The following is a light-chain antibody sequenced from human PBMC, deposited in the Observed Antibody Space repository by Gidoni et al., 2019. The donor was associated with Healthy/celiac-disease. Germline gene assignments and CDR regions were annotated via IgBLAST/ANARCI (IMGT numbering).Light chain of an antibody. CDR1: SSDVGGYNY. V-gene: IGLV2-14*01. Sequence: QSALTQPASGSGSPGQSITISCTGTSSDVGGYNYVYWYQQHPGKAPKLMIYDVSNRPSGVSNRFSGSKSGNTASLTISGLQAEDEADYYCSSYTSSSNYVFGTGTKVTVL. CDR2: DVS. CDR3: SSYTSSSNYV. J-gene: IGLJ1*01.